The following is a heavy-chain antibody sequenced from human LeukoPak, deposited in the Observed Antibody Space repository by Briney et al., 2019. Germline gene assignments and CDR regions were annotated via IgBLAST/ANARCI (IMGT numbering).Heavy chain of an antibody. CDR3: ARGRGAAATYNYYYMDV. J-gene: IGHJ6*03. Sequence: SVKVSCKVSGYTLTELSMHWVRQAPGQGLEWMGGIIPIFGTANYAQKFQGRVTITTDESTSTAYMELSSLRSEDTAVYYCARGRGAAATYNYYYMDVWGKGTTVTVSS. V-gene: IGHV1-69*05. CDR2: IIPIFGTA. D-gene: IGHD6-13*01. CDR1: GYTLTELS.